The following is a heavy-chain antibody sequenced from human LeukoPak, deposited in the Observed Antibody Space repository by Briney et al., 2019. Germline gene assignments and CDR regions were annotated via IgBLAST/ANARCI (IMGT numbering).Heavy chain of an antibody. CDR3: ARLRRNSDRSGYYYYYDY. Sequence: GGSLTLSCAASGYTFSDFSVNWVRQAPGKGLEWVSSISVRSNYRYYADSVRGRFTISRDDARDSLFLQMNSLRAEDTDVYFCARLRRNSDRSGYYYYYDYWGQGTLVTVSS. D-gene: IGHD3-22*01. CDR2: ISVRSNYR. V-gene: IGHV3-21*01. CDR1: GYTFSDFS. J-gene: IGHJ4*02.